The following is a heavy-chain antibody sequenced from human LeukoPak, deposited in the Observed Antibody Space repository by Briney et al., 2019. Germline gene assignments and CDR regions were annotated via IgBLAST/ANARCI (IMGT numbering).Heavy chain of an antibody. CDR1: GFTFSSYG. CDR3: ARDQSLYGDNHFDY. J-gene: IGHJ4*02. Sequence: PGRSLRLSCATSGFTFSSYGMHWVRQAPGKGLEWVAVIWYDGSNKYYADSVKGRFTISRDNSKNTLFLQMNSLRAEDTAVYYCARDQSLYGDNHFDYWGQGTLVTVSS. D-gene: IGHD4-17*01. V-gene: IGHV3-33*01. CDR2: IWYDGSNK.